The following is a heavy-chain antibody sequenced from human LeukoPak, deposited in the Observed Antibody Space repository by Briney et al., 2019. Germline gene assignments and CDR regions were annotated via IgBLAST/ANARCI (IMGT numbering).Heavy chain of an antibody. D-gene: IGHD3-22*01. J-gene: IGHJ3*02. Sequence: SVKVSCKASGGTFSSYAISWVRQAPGQGLERMGRIIPIFGTANYAQKFQGRVTITTDESTSTAYMELSRLRSDDTAVYYCARAHFFDDSSGYYSYAFDIWGQGTMVTVSS. V-gene: IGHV1-69*05. CDR1: GGTFSSYA. CDR2: IIPIFGTA. CDR3: ARAHFFDDSSGYYSYAFDI.